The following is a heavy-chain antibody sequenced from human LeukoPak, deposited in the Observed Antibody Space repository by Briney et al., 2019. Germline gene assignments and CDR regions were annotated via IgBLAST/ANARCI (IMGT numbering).Heavy chain of an antibody. D-gene: IGHD2-15*01. CDR1: GFTFSDYY. V-gene: IGHV3-11*01. J-gene: IGHJ6*02. Sequence: GGSLRLSCAASGFTFSDYYMSWIRQAPGKGLEGVSYISSSGSTIYYADSVKGRFTISRDNAKNSLYLQMNSLRAEDTAVYYCARARGYCSGGSCYHYYYGMDVWGQGTTVTVSS. CDR3: ARARGYCSGGSCYHYYYGMDV. CDR2: ISSSGSTI.